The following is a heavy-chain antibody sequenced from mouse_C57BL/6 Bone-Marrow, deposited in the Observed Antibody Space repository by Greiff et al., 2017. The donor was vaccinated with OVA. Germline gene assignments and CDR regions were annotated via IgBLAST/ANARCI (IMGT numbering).Heavy chain of an antibody. D-gene: IGHD4-1*01. CDR1: GYTFTSYW. J-gene: IGHJ2*01. V-gene: IGHV1-50*01. CDR3: ASLGYFDY. Sequence: VQLVESGAELVKPGASVKLSCKASGYTFTSYWMQWVKQRPGQGLEWIGEIDPSDSYTNYNQKFKGKATLTVDTSSSTAYMQLSSLTSEDSAVYYCASLGYFDYWGQGTTLTVSS. CDR2: IDPSDSYT.